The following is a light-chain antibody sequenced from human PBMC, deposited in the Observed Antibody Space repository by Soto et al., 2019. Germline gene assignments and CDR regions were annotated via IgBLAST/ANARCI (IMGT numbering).Light chain of an antibody. CDR3: QQYGTPPRT. CDR2: GAS. J-gene: IGKJ1*01. V-gene: IGKV3-20*01. Sequence: IVLTQSPGTLSLSPGERATLSCRTSQSISSGYLAWYQQKPGQAPRLLIYGASSRATGIPDRFSGSGSGTDCTLTISRLEPEDFAMYYCQQYGTPPRTFGQGTKVENK. CDR1: QSISSGY.